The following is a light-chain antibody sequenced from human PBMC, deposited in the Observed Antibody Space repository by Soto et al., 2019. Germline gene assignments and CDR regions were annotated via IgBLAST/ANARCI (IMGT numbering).Light chain of an antibody. CDR1: QSVNSY. V-gene: IGKV3-11*01. CDR2: DTS. CDR3: QQRSSWPT. Sequence: EIVLTQSPATLSLSPGERATLSCRASQSVNSYLAWYQQKCGQAPRLRIYDTSNRATGIPYRFSGSGSGTDFTLTISSLEPEDFAVYYCQQRSSWPTFGQGTRLEIK. J-gene: IGKJ2*01.